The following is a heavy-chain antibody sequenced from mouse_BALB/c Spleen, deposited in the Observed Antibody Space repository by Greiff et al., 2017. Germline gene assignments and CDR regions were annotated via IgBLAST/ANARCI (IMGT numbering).Heavy chain of an antibody. CDR1: GFSLTGYG. CDR3: ARDPAYYRFYAMDY. D-gene: IGHD2-14*01. Sequence: VMLVESGPGLVAPSQSLSITCTVSGFSLTGYGVNWVRQPPGKGLEWLGMIWGDGSTDYNSALKSRLSISKDNSKSQAFLKMNSLQTDDTARYYCARDPAYYRFYAMDYWGQGTSVTVSS. CDR2: IWGDGST. V-gene: IGHV2-6-7*01. J-gene: IGHJ4*01.